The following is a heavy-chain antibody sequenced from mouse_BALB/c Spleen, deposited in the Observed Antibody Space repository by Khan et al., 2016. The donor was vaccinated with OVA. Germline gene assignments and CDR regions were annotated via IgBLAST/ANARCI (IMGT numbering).Heavy chain of an antibody. V-gene: IGHV1-77*01. CDR2: ISPGSGDT. J-gene: IGHJ3*01. Sequence: QVQLKESGAELARPGASVKLSCKASGYTFTDYYINWVKLRTGQGLEWIGEISPGSGDTYYNERFKGKATLTADKSSSTAYMQLSSLTSEACAVYFCARRNYFGYTFAYWGQGTLVTVSA. CDR3: ARRNYFGYTFAY. CDR1: GYTFTDYY. D-gene: IGHD1-2*01.